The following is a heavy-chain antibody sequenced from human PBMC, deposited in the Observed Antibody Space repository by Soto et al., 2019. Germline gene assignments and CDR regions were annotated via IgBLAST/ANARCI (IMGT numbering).Heavy chain of an antibody. CDR1: GGTFSSYA. V-gene: IGHV1-69*01. D-gene: IGHD6-19*01. Sequence: QVQLVQSGAEVKKPGSSVKVSCKASGGTFSSYAISWVRQAPGQGLEWMGGIIPIFGTANYAQKFQGRVTITADEFTSTAYMELSSMISEDTAVYYCARDHYAAVAGTGVLDYWGQGTLVTVCS. J-gene: IGHJ4*02. CDR3: ARDHYAAVAGTGVLDY. CDR2: IIPIFGTA.